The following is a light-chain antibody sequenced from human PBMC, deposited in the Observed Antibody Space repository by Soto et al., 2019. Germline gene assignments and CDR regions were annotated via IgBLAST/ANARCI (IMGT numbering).Light chain of an antibody. V-gene: IGLV2-14*01. J-gene: IGLJ1*01. Sequence: QSVLTQPASVSGSPGQSITISWTGTSSDVGGYNYVSWYQHHPGKAPKLMIYDVSNRPSGVSNRFSGSKSGNTASLTISGLQGEDEADYYCVSYTSISTHVFGTGTKVTVL. CDR3: VSYTSISTHV. CDR2: DVS. CDR1: SSDVGGYNY.